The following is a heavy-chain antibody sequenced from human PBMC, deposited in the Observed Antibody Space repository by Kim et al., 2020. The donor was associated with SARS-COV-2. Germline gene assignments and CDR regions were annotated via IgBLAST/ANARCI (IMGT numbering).Heavy chain of an antibody. J-gene: IGHJ5*02. D-gene: IGHD3-10*01. V-gene: IGHV1-8*01. CDR3: ARGPSKRTYYYGSGSYHWFDP. CDR1: GYTFTSYD. Sequence: ASVKVSCKASGYTFTSYDINWVRQATGQGLEWMGWMNANSGNTGYAQKFQGRVTMTRNTSISTAYMELSSLRSEDTAVYYCARGPSKRTYYYGSGSYHWFDPWGQGTLVTVSS. CDR2: MNANSGNT.